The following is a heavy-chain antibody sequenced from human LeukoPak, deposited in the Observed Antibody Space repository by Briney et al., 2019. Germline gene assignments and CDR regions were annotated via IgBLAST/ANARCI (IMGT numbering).Heavy chain of an antibody. J-gene: IGHJ3*01. Sequence: GGSLRLSCAASGFTFSSYAMHWVRQAPGKGLEWVAVISYDGSNKYYADSVKGRFTISRDNSKNTLYLQMNSLRAEDTAVYSCARVLPLTPYAFAVWGQGTMVTVSS. CDR3: ARVLPLTPYAFAV. CDR2: ISYDGSNK. V-gene: IGHV3-30-3*01. CDR1: GFTFSSYA.